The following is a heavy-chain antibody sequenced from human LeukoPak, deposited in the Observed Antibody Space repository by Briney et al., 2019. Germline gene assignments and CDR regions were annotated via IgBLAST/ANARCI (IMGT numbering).Heavy chain of an antibody. CDR2: IYYSGST. D-gene: IGHD6-6*01. J-gene: IGHJ5*02. CDR1: GGSISSSSYY. CDR3: ARDSLGGSIAARRERGFDP. V-gene: IGHV4-39*07. Sequence: PSETLSLTCTVSGGSISSSSYYWGWIRQPPGKGLEWIGSIYYSGSTYYNPSLKSRVTISVDTSKNQFSLKLSSVTAADTAVYYCARDSLGGSIAARRERGFDPWGQGTLVTVSS.